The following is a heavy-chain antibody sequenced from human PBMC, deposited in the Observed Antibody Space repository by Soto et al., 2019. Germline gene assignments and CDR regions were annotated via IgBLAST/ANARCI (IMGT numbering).Heavy chain of an antibody. V-gene: IGHV3-30-3*01. CDR2: ISYDGSNK. J-gene: IGHJ4*02. Sequence: QVQLVESGGVVVQPGSSLRLSCAASGFTFSSYAMHWVRQAPGKGLEWVAVISYDGSNKYYADSVKGRFTISRDNPKNTLYLQMNSLRADDTAVYYCARPYGIGAWLPIDYWGQGTLVTVSS. D-gene: IGHD5-12*01. CDR3: ARPYGIGAWLPIDY. CDR1: GFTFSSYA.